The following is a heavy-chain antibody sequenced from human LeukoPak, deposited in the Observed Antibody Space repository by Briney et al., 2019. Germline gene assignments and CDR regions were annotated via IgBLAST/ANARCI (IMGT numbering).Heavy chain of an antibody. D-gene: IGHD3-22*01. V-gene: IGHV1-69*04. Sequence: ASVKVSCKASGGTFSSYAISWVRQAPGRGLEWMGRIIPILGIANYAQKFQGRVTITADKSTSTAYMELSSLRSEDTAVYYCARAGGDYYDSSGYFPFDHWGQGTLVTVSS. CDR3: ARAGGDYYDSSGYFPFDH. CDR1: GGTFSSYA. J-gene: IGHJ4*02. CDR2: IIPILGIA.